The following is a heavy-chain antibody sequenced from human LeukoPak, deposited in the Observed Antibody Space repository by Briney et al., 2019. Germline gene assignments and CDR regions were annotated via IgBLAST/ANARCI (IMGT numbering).Heavy chain of an antibody. V-gene: IGHV3-33*01. J-gene: IGHJ3*02. CDR3: AREKHSSTIVGAADAFDI. CDR2: IWYDGSNE. Sequence: PGGSLRLSCAASGFTFSSYGMHWVRQAPGKGLEWVALIWYDGSNEDCADSVKGRFTISRDNSKNTLYLQMNSLRAEDTAVYYCAREKHSSTIVGAADAFDIWGQGTMVTVSS. CDR1: GFTFSSYG. D-gene: IGHD1-26*01.